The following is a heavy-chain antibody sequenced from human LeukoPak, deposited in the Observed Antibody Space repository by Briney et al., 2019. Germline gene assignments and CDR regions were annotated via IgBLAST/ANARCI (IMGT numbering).Heavy chain of an antibody. J-gene: IGHJ4*02. D-gene: IGHD3-22*01. CDR2: ISSRSSYI. V-gene: IGHV3-21*01. CDR1: GFTFSSYS. CDR3: ARDFYDTSGYYYDY. Sequence: PGGSLRLSCAASGFTFSSYSMNWVRQAPGKGLGWVSSISSRSSYIYYTDSVKGRFTISRDNAKNSLYLQMNSLRAEDTAVYYCARDFYDTSGYYYDYWGQGTLVTVSS.